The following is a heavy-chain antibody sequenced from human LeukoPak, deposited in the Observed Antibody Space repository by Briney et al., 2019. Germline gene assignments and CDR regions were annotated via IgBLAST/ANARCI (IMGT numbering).Heavy chain of an antibody. CDR2: IRYDGSNK. D-gene: IGHD1-26*01. CDR3: AKDGKIPFYSGSYRFWFDP. V-gene: IGHV3-30*02. J-gene: IGHJ5*02. CDR1: GFTFSSYG. Sequence: GGSLRLSCAASGFTFSSYGMHWVRQAPGKGLEWVAFIRYDGSNKYYADSVKGRFTISRDNSKNTLYLQMNSLRAEDTAVYYCAKDGKIPFYSGSYRFWFDPWGQGTLVTVSS.